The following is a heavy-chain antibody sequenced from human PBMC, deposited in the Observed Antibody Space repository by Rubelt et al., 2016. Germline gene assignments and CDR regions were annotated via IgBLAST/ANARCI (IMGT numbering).Heavy chain of an antibody. CDR3: AKLTSGIRGGMDV. CDR2: IGGSDERK. D-gene: IGHD3-10*01. J-gene: IGHJ6*02. Sequence: GGSLRLSFAASGFTFRSYAMNWVRGAPGKGLEWVSAIGGSDERKYYAASVKGRFTLSRENAKNTLHRQMNSLRAEDTAIYYCAKLTSGIRGGMDVWGQGTTVTVS. CDR1: GFTFRSYA. V-gene: IGHV3-23*01.